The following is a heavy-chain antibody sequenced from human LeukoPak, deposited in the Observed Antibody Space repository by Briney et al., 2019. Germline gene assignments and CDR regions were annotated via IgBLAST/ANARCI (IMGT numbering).Heavy chain of an antibody. Sequence: PGGSLRLPCAASGFTFSNYWMHWVCQAPGEGLVWVSRIKGDGSHTVYADSVKGRFTISRDNAKNTLFLQMRSLRVEDTAVYYCVRDWDHFDFDSWGQGTLVTVSS. D-gene: IGHD1-26*01. CDR3: VRDWDHFDFDS. CDR1: GFTFSNYW. CDR2: IKGDGSHT. J-gene: IGHJ5*01. V-gene: IGHV3-74*01.